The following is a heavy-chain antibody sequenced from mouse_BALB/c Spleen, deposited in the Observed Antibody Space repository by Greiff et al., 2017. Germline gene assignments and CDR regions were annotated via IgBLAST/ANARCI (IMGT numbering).Heavy chain of an antibody. J-gene: IGHJ2*01. Sequence: VQLKESGAELVKPGASVKLSCTASGFNIKDTYMHWVKQRPEQGLEWIGRIDPANGNTKYDPKFQGKATITADTSSNTAYLQLSSLTSEDTAVYYCARRDGDYFDYWGQGTTLTVSS. D-gene: IGHD3-3*01. CDR1: GFNIKDTY. V-gene: IGHV14-3*02. CDR2: IDPANGNT. CDR3: ARRDGDYFDY.